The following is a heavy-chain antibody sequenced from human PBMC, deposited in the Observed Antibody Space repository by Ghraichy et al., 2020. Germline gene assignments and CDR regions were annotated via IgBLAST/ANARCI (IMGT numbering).Heavy chain of an antibody. V-gene: IGHV3-7*01. J-gene: IGHJ4*02. Sequence: GGSLRLSCAASGFTFSNYWMAWARQAPGKGLDWVANIKPDGRETYSVASVKGRFTISSDNAKTSLYLQMSSLRAEDTAVYYCTRGGTREFDYWGQGTLVTVS. CDR1: GFTFSNYW. CDR2: IKPDGRET. D-gene: IGHD3-16*01. CDR3: TRGGTREFDY.